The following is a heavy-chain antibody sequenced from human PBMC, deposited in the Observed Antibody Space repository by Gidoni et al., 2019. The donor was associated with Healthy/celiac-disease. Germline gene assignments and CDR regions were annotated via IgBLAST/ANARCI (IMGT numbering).Heavy chain of an antibody. CDR2: ISYDGSNK. Sequence: QVQLVESGGGVVQPGRSLRLSCAASGFTFSRYGMNWVRQAPGKGLEWVAVISYDGSNKYYADSVKGRFTISRDNSKNTLYLQMNSLRAEDTAVYYCAKDLFSSGWYCPFDYWGQGTLVTVSS. CDR3: AKDLFSSGWYCPFDY. J-gene: IGHJ4*02. CDR1: GFTFSRYG. D-gene: IGHD6-19*01. V-gene: IGHV3-30*18.